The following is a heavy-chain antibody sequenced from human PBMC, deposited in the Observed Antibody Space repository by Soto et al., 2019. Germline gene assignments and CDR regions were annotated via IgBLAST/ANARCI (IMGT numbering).Heavy chain of an antibody. D-gene: IGHD2-15*01. CDR3: ARDSVGRSSKDAFDI. CDR2: IWYDGSNK. Sequence: GGSLRLSCAASGFTFSSYGMHWVRQAPGKGLEWVAVIWYDGSNKYYADSVKGRFTISRDNSKNTLYLQMNSLRAEDRAVYYCARDSVGRSSKDAFDIWGQGTMVTVSS. J-gene: IGHJ3*02. V-gene: IGHV3-33*01. CDR1: GFTFSSYG.